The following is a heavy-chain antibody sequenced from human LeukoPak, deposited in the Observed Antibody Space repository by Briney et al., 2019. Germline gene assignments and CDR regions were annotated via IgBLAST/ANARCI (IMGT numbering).Heavy chain of an antibody. Sequence: GGSLRLSCAASGFTFSSYEMNWVRQAPGKGLEWISYISSSGSTIYYADSVKGRITISRDNSKNTLYLQMNSLRAEDTAVYYCARGYCSGGNCYSGDYWGQGTLVTVSS. CDR2: ISSSGSTI. V-gene: IGHV3-48*03. D-gene: IGHD2-15*01. CDR1: GFTFSSYE. CDR3: ARGYCSGGNCYSGDY. J-gene: IGHJ4*02.